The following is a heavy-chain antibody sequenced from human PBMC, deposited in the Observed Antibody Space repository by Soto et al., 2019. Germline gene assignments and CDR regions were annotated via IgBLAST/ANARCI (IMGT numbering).Heavy chain of an antibody. CDR2: IKSKTDGGTT. V-gene: IGHV3-15*07. CDR3: TSVPLLWFGEGEYYFDY. Sequence: EVQLVESGGGLVKPGGSLRLSCAASGFTFSNAWMNWVRQAPGKGLEWVGRIKSKTDGGTTDYAAPVKGRFTISRDDSQNTLYLQMNSLKSEDTAVYYCTSVPLLWFGEGEYYFDYWGQGTLVTLSS. D-gene: IGHD3-10*01. J-gene: IGHJ4*02. CDR1: GFTFSNAW.